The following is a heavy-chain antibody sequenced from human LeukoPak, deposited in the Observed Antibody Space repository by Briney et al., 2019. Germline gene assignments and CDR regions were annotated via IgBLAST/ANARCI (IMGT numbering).Heavy chain of an antibody. Sequence: ASVKVSCKASGYTFTVYFMHWVRQAPGQGLEWMGWINPNSGGTNYAQKFQGRVSMTRDTSISTAYMELSRLRSDDTAVYYCARELNYDSSGYYFDYWGQGTLVTVSS. CDR2: INPNSGGT. CDR3: ARELNYDSSGYYFDY. CDR1: GYTFTVYF. J-gene: IGHJ4*02. D-gene: IGHD3-22*01. V-gene: IGHV1-2*02.